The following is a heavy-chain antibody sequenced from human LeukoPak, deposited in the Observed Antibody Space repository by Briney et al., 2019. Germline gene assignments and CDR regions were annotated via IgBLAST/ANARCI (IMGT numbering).Heavy chain of an antibody. Sequence: SETLSLTCTVSGGSISSYYWSWIRQPPGKGLEWIGYIYYSGSTNYNPSLKSRVTISVDTSKNQFSLKLSSVTAADTAVYYCARAADYGAFDWGQGTLVTVSS. CDR3: ARAADYGAFD. CDR1: GGSISSYY. J-gene: IGHJ4*02. D-gene: IGHD4-17*01. V-gene: IGHV4-59*12. CDR2: IYYSGST.